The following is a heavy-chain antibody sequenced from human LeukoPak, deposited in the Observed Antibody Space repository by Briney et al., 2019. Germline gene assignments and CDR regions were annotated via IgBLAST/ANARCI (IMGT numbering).Heavy chain of an antibody. J-gene: IGHJ5*02. V-gene: IGHV3-66*02. CDR3: ARDFCSSARCNIRWFDP. Sequence: PGGSLRLSCAASGFTVSSNFMSWVRQAPGKGLEWVSVIYSGSDTYYADSVKGRFTISRDNSKNTLYLQMNSLRAEDTAVYYCARDFCSSARCNIRWFDPWGQGTLVTVSS. CDR1: GFTVSSNF. D-gene: IGHD2-2*02. CDR2: IYSGSDT.